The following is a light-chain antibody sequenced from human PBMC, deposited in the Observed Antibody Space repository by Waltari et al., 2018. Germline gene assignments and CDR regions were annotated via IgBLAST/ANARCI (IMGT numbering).Light chain of an antibody. CDR3: ASQAGNNVVM. CDR2: DGS. J-gene: IGLJ3*02. CDR1: SGHVGGDVS. V-gene: IGLV2-14*03. Sequence: QLALTQPASVSASPGQSISIPCIGRSGHVGGDVSVSWYQDHPGQAPKVIIYDGSSRPSGVSDRFSGSKFGDTASLTISDLQPEDEATYYCASQAGNNVVMFGGGTKLTVL.